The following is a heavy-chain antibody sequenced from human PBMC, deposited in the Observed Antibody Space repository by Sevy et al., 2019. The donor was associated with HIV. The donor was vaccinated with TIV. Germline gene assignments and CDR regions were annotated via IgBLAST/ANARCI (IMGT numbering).Heavy chain of an antibody. CDR2: IFYSGRT. CDR3: ATISQQLVGFFDY. Sequence: SETLSLTCTVSGGSISSYYWSWIRQPPGKGLEWIGYIFYSGRTYYNPSLKRRVTISVDTSKNQFSLKLTSVTAADTAVYYCATISQQLVGFFDYWGQRTLVTVSS. J-gene: IGHJ4*02. CDR1: GGSISSYY. V-gene: IGHV4-59*12. D-gene: IGHD6-6*01.